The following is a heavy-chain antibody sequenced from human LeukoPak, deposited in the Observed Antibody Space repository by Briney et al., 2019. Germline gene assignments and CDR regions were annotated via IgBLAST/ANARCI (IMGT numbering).Heavy chain of an antibody. CDR3: ARDRDGVQGGYGAQGGY. V-gene: IGHV1-2*02. D-gene: IGHD4-17*01. CDR2: INPNSGGT. J-gene: IGHJ4*02. CDR1: GFTVSGSA. Sequence: GGSLRLSCAASGFTVSGSAMHWVRQAPGQGLEWMGWINPNSGGTNYAQKFLGRVTMTRDTSISTAYMELSRLRSDDTAVYYCARDRDGVQGGYGAQGGYWGQGTLVTVSS.